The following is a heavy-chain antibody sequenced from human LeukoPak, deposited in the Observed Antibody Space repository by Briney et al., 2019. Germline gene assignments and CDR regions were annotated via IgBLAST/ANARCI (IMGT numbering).Heavy chain of an antibody. CDR1: GFTVSDYY. D-gene: IGHD2-21*01. CDR2: ISSSGSTI. Sequence: GGSLRLSCAASGFTVSDYYMSWIRQAPGKGLEWVSYISSSGSTIYYADSVKGRFTISRDNAKNSLYLQMNSLRAEDTAVYYCAREIPYSANAFDIWGQGTMVTVSS. J-gene: IGHJ3*02. V-gene: IGHV3-11*04. CDR3: AREIPYSANAFDI.